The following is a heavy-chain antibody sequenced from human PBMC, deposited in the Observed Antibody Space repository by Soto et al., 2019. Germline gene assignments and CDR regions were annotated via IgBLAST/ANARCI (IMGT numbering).Heavy chain of an antibody. D-gene: IGHD3-10*01. CDR3: AVWFGEVKTSGFDY. Sequence: PSETLSLTCTVSGDSFATYYWNWIRQPPGKGLEWIGFIYYSGSTSYNPSLKSRVTISVDTSKNQFSMNLSSVTAADTAVYYCAVWFGEVKTSGFDYWGQGTLVTVSS. J-gene: IGHJ4*02. CDR1: GDSFATYY. V-gene: IGHV4-59*01. CDR2: IYYSGST.